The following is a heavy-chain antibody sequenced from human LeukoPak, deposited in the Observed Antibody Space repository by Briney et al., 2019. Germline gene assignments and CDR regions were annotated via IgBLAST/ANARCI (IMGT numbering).Heavy chain of an antibody. Sequence: GASVKVSCKTSGYTFTGNFIHWVRQAPGHGLELMGWINPNGGGTNYAQKFQGRVTLTRDTSITTAYMELSSLRSDDTAVYYCVRAGAYYDILGVWGPGTTVAVSS. V-gene: IGHV1-2*02. J-gene: IGHJ6*02. CDR2: INPNGGGT. CDR3: VRAGAYYDILGV. D-gene: IGHD3-9*01. CDR1: GYTFTGNF.